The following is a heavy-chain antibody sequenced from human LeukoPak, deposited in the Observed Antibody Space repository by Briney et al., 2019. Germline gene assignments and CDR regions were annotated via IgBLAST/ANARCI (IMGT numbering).Heavy chain of an antibody. V-gene: IGHV4-59*12. CDR1: GGSISSYY. J-gene: IGHJ4*02. CDR3: ARDRLLWFGELDY. Sequence: SETLSLTCTVSGGSISSYYWSWIRQPPGKGLKWIGNIYYSGYTTYSPSLRSRVTISVDTSKNQISLKLRSLTAADTAVYYCARDRLLWFGELDYWGQGTLVIVSS. D-gene: IGHD3-10*01. CDR2: IYYSGYT.